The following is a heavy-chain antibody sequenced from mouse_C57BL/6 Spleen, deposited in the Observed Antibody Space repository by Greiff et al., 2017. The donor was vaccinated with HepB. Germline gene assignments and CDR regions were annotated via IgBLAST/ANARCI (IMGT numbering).Heavy chain of an antibody. V-gene: IGHV5-9-1*02. D-gene: IGHD1-1*01. CDR1: GFTFSSYA. CDR2: ISSGGDYI. Sequence: DVMLVESGEGLVKPGGSLKLSCAASGFTFSSYAMSWVRQTPEKRLEWVAYISSGGDYIYYADTVKGRFTISRDNARNTLYLQMSSLKSEDTAMYYCTREGYYGSSHRYYFDYWGQGTTLTVSS. J-gene: IGHJ2*01. CDR3: TREGYYGSSHRYYFDY.